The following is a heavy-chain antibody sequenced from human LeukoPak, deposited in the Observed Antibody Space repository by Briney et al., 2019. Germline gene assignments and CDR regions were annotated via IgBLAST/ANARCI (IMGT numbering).Heavy chain of an antibody. J-gene: IGHJ6*03. CDR1: GCTFSSYS. D-gene: IGHD6-6*01. CDR2: ISSSSSYI. Sequence: GGSPRLSCAASGCTFSSYSMNWVRQAPGKGREGVSSISSSSSYIYYADSVKGRFTIARDNAKNSLYLQMNSLRAEDTAVYYCAKDKRSSSSSSWGYYYYMDVWGQGTPATVSS. CDR3: AKDKRSSSSSSWGYYYYMDV. V-gene: IGHV3-21*01.